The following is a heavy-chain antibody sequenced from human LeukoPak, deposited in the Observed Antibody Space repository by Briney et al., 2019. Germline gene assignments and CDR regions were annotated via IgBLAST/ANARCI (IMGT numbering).Heavy chain of an antibody. D-gene: IGHD4-17*01. CDR3: ARDLADYGEPFDY. CDR2: INHSGST. Sequence: SETLSLTCAVYGGSFSGYYWSWIRQPPGKGLEWIGEINHSGSTNYNPSLKSRVTISVDTSKNQFSLKLSSVTAADTAVYYCARDLADYGEPFDYWGQGALVTVSS. CDR1: GGSFSGYY. V-gene: IGHV4-34*01. J-gene: IGHJ4*02.